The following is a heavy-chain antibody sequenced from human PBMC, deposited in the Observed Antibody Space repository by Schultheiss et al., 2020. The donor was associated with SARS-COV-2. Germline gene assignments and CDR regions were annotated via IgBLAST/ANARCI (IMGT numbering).Heavy chain of an antibody. J-gene: IGHJ5*02. Sequence: GGSLRLSCAASGFTFSSYWMSWVRQAPGKGLEWVSYISSSSSTIYYADSVKGRFTISRDNAKNSLYLQMNSLRAEDTAVYYCARLNSSWINERPYNWFDPWGQGTLVTVSS. D-gene: IGHD6-13*01. CDR2: ISSSSSTI. CDR1: GFTFSSYW. CDR3: ARLNSSWINERPYNWFDP. V-gene: IGHV3-48*01.